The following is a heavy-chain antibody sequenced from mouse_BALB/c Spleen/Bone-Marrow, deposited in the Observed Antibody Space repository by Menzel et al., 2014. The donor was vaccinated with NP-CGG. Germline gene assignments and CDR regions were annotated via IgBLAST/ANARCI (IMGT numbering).Heavy chain of an antibody. CDR2: IWAGGST. CDR1: GFSLTSYG. D-gene: IGHD1-1*01. V-gene: IGHV2-9*02. Sequence: LQESGPGLVAPSQSLSITCTVSGFSLTSYGVHWVRQPPGKGLEWLGVIWAGGSTNYNSTLMSRLSISKDNSKSQVFLKMNSLQTDDTAMYYCARDDYGSRGFDYWGQGTTLTVSS. J-gene: IGHJ2*01. CDR3: ARDDYGSRGFDY.